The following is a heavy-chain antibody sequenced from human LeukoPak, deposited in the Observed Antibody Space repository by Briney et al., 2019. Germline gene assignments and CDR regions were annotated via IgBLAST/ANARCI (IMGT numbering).Heavy chain of an antibody. Sequence: GGSLRLSCAASGFTFSSYAMSWIRQAPGKGLEWVSAISGSGGSTYYADSVKGRFTISRDNSKNTLYLQMNSLRAEDTAVYFCAKQSAGSAAWYSLHYDFWGQGTLVTVSS. CDR2: ISGSGGST. CDR3: AKQSAGSAAWYSLHYDF. V-gene: IGHV3-23*01. J-gene: IGHJ4*02. D-gene: IGHD6-13*01. CDR1: GFTFSSYA.